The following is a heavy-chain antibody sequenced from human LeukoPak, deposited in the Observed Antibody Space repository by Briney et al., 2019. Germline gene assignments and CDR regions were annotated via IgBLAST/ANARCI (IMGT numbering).Heavy chain of an antibody. Sequence: SETLSLTCTVSGGSISGYYWNWIRKPPGKGLEWIGYMYNSWITSYNPSLKSRLTMSVDLSENHISLKLTSVTAADTAVYYCAREGGFYRPLDYSGQGTLVTVSS. CDR2: MYNSWIT. CDR1: GGSISGYY. CDR3: AREGGFYRPLDY. V-gene: IGHV4-59*12. J-gene: IGHJ4*02. D-gene: IGHD3-3*01.